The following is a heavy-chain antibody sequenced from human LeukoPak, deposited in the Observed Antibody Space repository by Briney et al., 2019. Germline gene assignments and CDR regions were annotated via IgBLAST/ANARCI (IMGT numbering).Heavy chain of an antibody. D-gene: IGHD2-8*01. CDR1: GGTFSSYA. CDR3: ARGRYGTQRDWFDP. V-gene: IGHV1-69*05. Sequence: ASVKVSCKASGGTFSSYAISWVRQAPGQGLEWMGGIIPIFGTANCAQKFQGRVTITTDEPTSTAYMELSSLRSEDTAVYYCARGRYGTQRDWFDPWGQGTLVTVSS. J-gene: IGHJ5*02. CDR2: IIPIFGTA.